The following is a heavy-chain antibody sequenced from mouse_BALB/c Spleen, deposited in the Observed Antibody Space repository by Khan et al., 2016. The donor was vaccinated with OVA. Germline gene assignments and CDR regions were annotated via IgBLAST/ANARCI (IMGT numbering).Heavy chain of an antibody. CDR3: ARREDLMTWFAY. J-gene: IGHJ3*01. Sequence: QVQLKQSGPGLVQPSQSLSITCTVSGFSLTNFGVHWVRQSPGKGLEWLGVIWSGGSTDYNAAFKSRLSISTDNSKSQVFFKMKSLQANDIATYYCARREDLMTWFAYWGQGTLVTVSA. CDR2: IWSGGST. CDR1: GFSLTNFG. V-gene: IGHV2-2*02.